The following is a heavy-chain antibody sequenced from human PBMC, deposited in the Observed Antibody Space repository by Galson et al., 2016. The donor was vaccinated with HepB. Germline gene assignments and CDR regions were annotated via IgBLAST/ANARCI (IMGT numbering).Heavy chain of an antibody. D-gene: IGHD2-15*01. J-gene: IGHJ5*02. CDR2: INHSGST. CDR3: ARRQGVVGAVTNITFDP. CDR1: GGSFSSYY. Sequence: SETLSLTCAVYGGSFSSYYWSWIRQPPGKGLEWIADINHSGSTNYNPSLKSRVTTSIDTSKKQFSLNLSSVTAADTAVYYCARRQGVVGAVTNITFDPWGQGTLVIVSS. V-gene: IGHV4-34*01.